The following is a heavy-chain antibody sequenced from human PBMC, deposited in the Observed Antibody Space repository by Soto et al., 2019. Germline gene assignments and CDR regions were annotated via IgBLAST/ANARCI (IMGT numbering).Heavy chain of an antibody. CDR3: AANRYDCSGGSCYDDAFDI. CDR2: IVVGSGNT. Sequence: SVKVSCKASGFTFTSSAMQWVRQARGQRVEWIGWIVVGSGNTNYAQKFQERVTITRDMSTSTAYMELSSLRSEDTAVYYCAANRYDCSGGSCYDDAFDIWGQGTMVTVSS. D-gene: IGHD2-15*01. CDR1: GFTFTSSA. V-gene: IGHV1-58*02. J-gene: IGHJ3*02.